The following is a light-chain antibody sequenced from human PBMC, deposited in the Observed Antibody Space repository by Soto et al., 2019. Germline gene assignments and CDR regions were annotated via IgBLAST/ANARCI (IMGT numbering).Light chain of an antibody. CDR1: NSNMGRNY. J-gene: IGLJ2*01. Sequence: QSVLTQTPSASGTPGQRVTISCSGSNSNMGRNYVYWYQQVPGTAPKLLMYRNDVRPSGVPDRFTGSKSGTSDSLAISGRRSEDEADYYCAVWDNSLNGVAFGAGTKLTVL. CDR3: AVWDNSLNGVA. V-gene: IGLV1-47*01. CDR2: RND.